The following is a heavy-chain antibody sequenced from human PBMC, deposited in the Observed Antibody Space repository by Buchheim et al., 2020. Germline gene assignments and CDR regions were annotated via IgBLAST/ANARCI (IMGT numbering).Heavy chain of an antibody. CDR2: VYHDGST. V-gene: IGHV4-59*01. D-gene: IGHD5-12*01. Sequence: QVQLQESGPGLVKPSETLSLTCTVSGGAISSYYWGWIRQSPGKGLEWIGYVYHDGSTSYNAALKSRVTMSVETSKNRFSLKLTSVTAADTAVYYCARGFSAYDLYFDYWGQGT. CDR3: ARGFSAYDLYFDY. J-gene: IGHJ4*02. CDR1: GGAISSYY.